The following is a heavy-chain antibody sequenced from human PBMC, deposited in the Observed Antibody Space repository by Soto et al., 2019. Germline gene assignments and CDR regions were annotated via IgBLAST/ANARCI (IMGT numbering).Heavy chain of an antibody. V-gene: IGHV1-18*04. CDR1: GYTFTSYG. CDR2: ISAYNGNT. D-gene: IGHD3-22*01. CDR3: ARVKGEGSMIVVVASWGWFDP. J-gene: IGHJ5*02. Sequence: QVQLVQSGAEVKKPGASVKVSCNASGYTFTSYGISWVRQAPGQGLECMGCISAYNGNTNYAQKLQVRVTITTDTSTSTDYMELRSLRSDDTAVYYCARVKGEGSMIVVVASWGWFDPCGQGTLVTVSS.